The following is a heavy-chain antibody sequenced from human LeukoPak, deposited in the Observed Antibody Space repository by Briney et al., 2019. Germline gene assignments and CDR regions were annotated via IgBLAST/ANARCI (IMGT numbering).Heavy chain of an antibody. CDR1: GYSFASYW. J-gene: IGHJ4*02. Sequence: GGSLKISCKGSGYSFASYWIGWVRQMPGKGLEWMGIIYPGDSDTRYSPSFQGQVTISADKSISTAYLQWSSLKASDTALYYCARLARHLGGAYYDYWGQGTLVTVSS. CDR3: ARLARHLGGAYYDY. D-gene: IGHD3-16*01. CDR2: IYPGDSDT. V-gene: IGHV5-51*01.